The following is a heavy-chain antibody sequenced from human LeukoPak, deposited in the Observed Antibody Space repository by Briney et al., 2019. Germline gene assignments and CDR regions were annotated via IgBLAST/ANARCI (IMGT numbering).Heavy chain of an antibody. V-gene: IGHV1-8*01. CDR1: GYTFTTYD. CDR3: ARRNTAMVAGLDY. J-gene: IGHJ4*02. CDR2: MNPNSGNT. Sequence: ASVKVSCKASGYTFTTYDVNWVRQATGQGLEWMGWMNPNSGNTGYAQKFQGRVTMTRNTSISTAFMELSGLRSEDTAVYFCARRNTAMVAGLDYWGQGSLVTVSS. D-gene: IGHD5-18*01.